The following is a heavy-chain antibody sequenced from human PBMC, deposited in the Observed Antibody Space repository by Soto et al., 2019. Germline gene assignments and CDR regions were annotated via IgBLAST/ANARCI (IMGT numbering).Heavy chain of an antibody. J-gene: IGHJ4*02. Sequence: QVQLVQSGAEVKKPGSSVNVSCKASGGIFSTYAISWLRQAPGQGLEWMGGIIPLFGTPNYAQRFQGRVTITADESTCTAYMELSRLRSEDTAVYYCARDRDDYGSGNYYNRIDFWGQGTLVTVSS. CDR2: IIPLFGTP. CDR3: ARDRDDYGSGNYYNRIDF. V-gene: IGHV1-69*01. CDR1: GGIFSTYA. D-gene: IGHD3-10*01.